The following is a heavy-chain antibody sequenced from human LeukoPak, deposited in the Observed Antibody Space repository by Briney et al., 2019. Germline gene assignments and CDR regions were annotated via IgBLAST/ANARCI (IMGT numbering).Heavy chain of an antibody. CDR1: GFTFSSYG. Sequence: TGGSLRLSCAASGFTFSSYGMHWVRQAPGKGLEWVSVIYRGGSTYYADSVKGRFTISRDNSKNTLYLQMNNLRAEDTAVYYCAMATWVGGLDYWGQGTLVTVSS. V-gene: IGHV3-66*01. CDR3: AMATWVGGLDY. CDR2: IYRGGST. J-gene: IGHJ4*02. D-gene: IGHD1-26*01.